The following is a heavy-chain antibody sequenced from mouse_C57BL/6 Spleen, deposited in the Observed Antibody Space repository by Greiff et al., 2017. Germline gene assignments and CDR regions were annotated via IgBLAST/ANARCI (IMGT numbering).Heavy chain of an antibody. CDR1: GYTFTSYW. CDR2: IYPGSGST. Sequence: QVQLKQPGAELVKPGASVKMSCKASGYTFTSYWITWVKQRPGQGLEWIGDIYPGSGSTNYNEKFKSKATLTVDTSSSTAYMQLSSLTSEDSAVYYCAYYYGSSSAWFAYWGQGTLVTVSA. CDR3: AYYYGSSSAWFAY. D-gene: IGHD1-1*01. J-gene: IGHJ3*01. V-gene: IGHV1-55*01.